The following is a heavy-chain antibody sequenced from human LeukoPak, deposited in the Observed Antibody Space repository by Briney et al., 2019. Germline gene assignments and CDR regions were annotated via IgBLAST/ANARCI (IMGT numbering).Heavy chain of an antibody. CDR2: ISGSGGST. CDR1: GFTFSNYA. CDR3: AKLPRGYSYGPQY. D-gene: IGHD5-18*01. J-gene: IGHJ4*02. Sequence: GASLRLSCAASGFTFSNYAMSWVRQAPGKGLEWVSAISGSGGSTYYADSVKGRFTISRDNSKNTLYLQMNSLRAEDTAVYYCAKLPRGYSYGPQYWGQGTLVTVSS. V-gene: IGHV3-23*01.